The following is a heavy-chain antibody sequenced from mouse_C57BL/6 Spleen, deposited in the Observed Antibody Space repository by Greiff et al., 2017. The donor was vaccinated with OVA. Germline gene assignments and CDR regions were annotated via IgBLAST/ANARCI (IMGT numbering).Heavy chain of an antibody. CDR3: ARGSNSWFAY. J-gene: IGHJ3*01. CDR1: GFTFTDYY. CDR2: IRNKANGYTT. D-gene: IGHD2-5*01. V-gene: IGHV7-3*01. Sequence: EVKVVESGGGLVQPGGSLSLSCAASGFTFTDYYMSWVRQPPGKALEWLGFIRNKANGYTTEYSASVKGRFTISRDNSQSILYLQMNALRAEDSATYYCARGSNSWFAYWGQGTLVTVSA.